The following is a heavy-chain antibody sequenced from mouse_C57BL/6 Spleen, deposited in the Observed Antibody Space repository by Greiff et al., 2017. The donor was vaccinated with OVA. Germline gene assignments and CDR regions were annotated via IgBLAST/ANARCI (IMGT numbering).Heavy chain of an antibody. D-gene: IGHD1-1*01. J-gene: IGHJ2*01. CDR3: ARSDYGSSYCFDY. CDR1: GYTFTDYY. CDR2: IYPGSGNT. V-gene: IGHV1-76*01. Sequence: QVQLQQSGAELVRPGASVKLSCKASGYTFTDYYINWVKQRPGQGLEWIARIYPGSGNTYYNEKFKGKATLTAEKSSSTAYMQLSSLTSEDSAVDFCARSDYGSSYCFDYWGQGTTLTVSS.